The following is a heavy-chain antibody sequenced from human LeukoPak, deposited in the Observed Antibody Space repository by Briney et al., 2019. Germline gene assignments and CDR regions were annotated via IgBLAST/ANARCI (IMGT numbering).Heavy chain of an antibody. CDR1: GFTFSSYA. V-gene: IGHV3-30*04. CDR3: ARDGSYTYAFDI. Sequence: PGGSLRLSCAASGFTFSSYAMSWVRQAPGKGLEWVAVISYDGSNKYYADSVKGRFTISRDNSKNTLYLQMNSLRAEDTAVYYCARDGSYTYAFDIWGQGTMVTVSS. J-gene: IGHJ3*02. D-gene: IGHD1-14*01. CDR2: ISYDGSNK.